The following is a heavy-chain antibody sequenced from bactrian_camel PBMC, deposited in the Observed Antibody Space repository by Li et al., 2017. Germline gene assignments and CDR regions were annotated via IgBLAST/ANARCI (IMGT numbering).Heavy chain of an antibody. CDR1: GAAGSPVC. Sequence: HVQLVESGGGSVQPGGSLRLSCTASGAAGSPVCMAWFRQGSGRQREAVASIYVLGGSAYYSDSVKVRFTISEERDTHTYFLQTDNLRPDDSAMYYCAAATTWNMGWLQPDEYAYWGQGTQVTVS. CDR3: AAATTWNMGWLQPDEYAY. CDR2: IYVLGGSA. J-gene: IGHJ4*01. D-gene: IGHD3*01. V-gene: IGHV3S54*01.